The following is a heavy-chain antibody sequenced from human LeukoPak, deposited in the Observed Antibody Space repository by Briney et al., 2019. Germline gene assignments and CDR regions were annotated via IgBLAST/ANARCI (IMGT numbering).Heavy chain of an antibody. J-gene: IGHJ4*02. D-gene: IGHD3-22*01. CDR1: GRTFSSYA. Sequence: GASVKVACKASGRTFSSYAISWVRQAPGQGLEWMGRIIPILGIANYAQKFQGRVTITADKSTSTAYMELSSLRSEDTAVYYCARDRSGYYDSSGYDYWGQGTLVTVSS. V-gene: IGHV1-69*04. CDR3: ARDRSGYYDSSGYDY. CDR2: IIPILGIA.